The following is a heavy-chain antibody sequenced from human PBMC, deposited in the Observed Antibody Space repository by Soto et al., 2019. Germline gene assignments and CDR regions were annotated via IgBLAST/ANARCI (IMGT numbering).Heavy chain of an antibody. V-gene: IGHV4-38-2*02. CDR2: VHYSGNT. J-gene: IGHJ5*02. Sequence: SETLSLTCTVSGYSISSGYHWAWIRQPAGKGLEWLGSVHYSGNTYYKPSLKSRLTISVDKSKNQFSLNLSSVTAADNAVYYCARQDRVVAEGRWFDPWGQGMLVTV. D-gene: IGHD2-15*01. CDR1: GYSISSGYH. CDR3: ARQDRVVAEGRWFDP.